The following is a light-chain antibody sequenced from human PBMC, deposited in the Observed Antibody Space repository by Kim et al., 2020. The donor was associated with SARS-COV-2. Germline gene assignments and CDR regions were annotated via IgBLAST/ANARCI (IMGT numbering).Light chain of an antibody. J-gene: IGKJ4*01. CDR2: DAS. V-gene: IGKV3-11*01. CDR1: PPDSTD. Sequence: RASPPSQTRPPDSTDLHGNTQKPAHAPRPLNSDASDRATGIPARFGGSGFGTDFTLTISSLEPEDSAVYYCLQRNHWPLTFGGGTKVEIK. CDR3: LQRNHWPLT.